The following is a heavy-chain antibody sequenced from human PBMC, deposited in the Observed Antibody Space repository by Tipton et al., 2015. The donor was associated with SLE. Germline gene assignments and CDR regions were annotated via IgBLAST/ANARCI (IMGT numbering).Heavy chain of an antibody. CDR2: IYDTGNT. Sequence: TLSLTCTVSGGSISSRSYDWGWIRPPPGKGLEWIGSIYDTGNTYYNPSLKSRVTISEDTSRNQFSLKLTSVTAADTAVYYCARVGVTLYYYYMDVWGKGTTVTVSS. D-gene: IGHD3-16*01. V-gene: IGHV4-39*02. CDR3: ARVGVTLYYYYMDV. CDR1: GGSISSRSYD. J-gene: IGHJ6*03.